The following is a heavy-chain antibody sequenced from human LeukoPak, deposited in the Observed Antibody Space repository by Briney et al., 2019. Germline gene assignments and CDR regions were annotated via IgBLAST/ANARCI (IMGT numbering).Heavy chain of an antibody. CDR3: PNLLYDYVWGSYRFPSLDGDY. J-gene: IGHJ4*02. CDR1: GFTLSSYA. D-gene: IGHD3-16*02. Sequence: GGSLRLSCAASGFTLSSYAMSWGRQAPGQGLEWVSAISGSGSITYYADSLKGRFTISRDNSKNTLYLQMNSLRAEDTAVYYCPNLLYDYVWGSYRFPSLDGDYWGQGTLVTVSS. CDR2: ISGSGSIT. V-gene: IGHV3-23*01.